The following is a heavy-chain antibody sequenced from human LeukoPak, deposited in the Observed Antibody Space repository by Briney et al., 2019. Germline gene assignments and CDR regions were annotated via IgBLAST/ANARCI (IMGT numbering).Heavy chain of an antibody. D-gene: IGHD3-22*01. Sequence: PGGSLRLSCAASGFTFSSYSMNWVRQAPGKGLEWVSVIYHGGDTYYADSVKGRFTISRDNSKNTLYLQMNSLRVEDTAVYYCVRDRGAYYYETGYWGQGTLVTVSS. CDR1: GFTFSSYS. CDR2: IYHGGDT. V-gene: IGHV3-66*01. CDR3: VRDRGAYYYETGY. J-gene: IGHJ4*02.